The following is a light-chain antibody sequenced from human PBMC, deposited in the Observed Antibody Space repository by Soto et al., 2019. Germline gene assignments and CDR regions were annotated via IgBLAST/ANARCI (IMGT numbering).Light chain of an antibody. CDR3: KSFTTSTTYV. J-gene: IGLJ1*01. Sequence: QSALTQPASVSGSPGQSIAISCTGTSSDIGSYNYVSWYQQHPGKAPKLMIYDVSNRPSGVSDRFSGSKSGHTASLTISGLQAEDEADYYCKSFTTSTTYVFGTGTKVTVL. CDR1: SSDIGSYNY. CDR2: DVS. V-gene: IGLV2-14*01.